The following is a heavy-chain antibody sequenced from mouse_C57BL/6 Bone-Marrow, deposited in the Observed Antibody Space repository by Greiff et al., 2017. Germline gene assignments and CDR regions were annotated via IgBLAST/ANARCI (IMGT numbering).Heavy chain of an antibody. J-gene: IGHJ1*03. Sequence: EVQLQQSGAELVRPGASVKLSCTASGFNIKDDYMHWVKQRPEQGLEWIGWIDPENGDTEYASKFQGKATITADTSSNTSSLQLSSLTSEDTAVYYCTTWVTTVPYWYFDVWGTGTTVTVSS. CDR1: GFNIKDDY. D-gene: IGHD1-1*01. V-gene: IGHV14-4*01. CDR2: IDPENGDT. CDR3: TTWVTTVPYWYFDV.